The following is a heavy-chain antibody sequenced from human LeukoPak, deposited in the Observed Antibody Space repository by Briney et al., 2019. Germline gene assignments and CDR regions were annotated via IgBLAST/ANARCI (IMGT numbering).Heavy chain of an antibody. D-gene: IGHD6-6*01. J-gene: IGHJ5*02. Sequence: ASVKVSCKAAGYTFTGYYIHWVRQAPGQGVEWMGWIKPNSGDTNYAQKFQGRVTMTRDTSISTAYMELSRLRSDDTAVYYCARARAPARPNNWFDPWGQGTLVTVSS. CDR1: GYTFTGYY. V-gene: IGHV1-2*02. CDR2: IKPNSGDT. CDR3: ARARAPARPNNWFDP.